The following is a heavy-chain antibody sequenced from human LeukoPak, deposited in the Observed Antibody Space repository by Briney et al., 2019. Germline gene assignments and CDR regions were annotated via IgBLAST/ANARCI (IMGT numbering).Heavy chain of an antibody. V-gene: IGHV3-66*02. D-gene: IGHD1-1*01. Sequence: GGSLRLSCAASGSTVSSNYMSWVRQAPGKGLEWVSVIYSGGSTYYADSVKGRFTISRDNSKNTLYLQMNSLRAEDTAVYYCARDVRTGYYYYYMDVWGKGTTVTVSS. CDR2: IYSGGST. CDR1: GSTVSSNY. CDR3: ARDVRTGYYYYYMDV. J-gene: IGHJ6*03.